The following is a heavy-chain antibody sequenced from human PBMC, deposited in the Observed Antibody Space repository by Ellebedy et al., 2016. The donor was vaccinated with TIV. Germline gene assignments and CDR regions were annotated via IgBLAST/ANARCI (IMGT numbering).Heavy chain of an antibody. CDR2: INPSGGST. D-gene: IGHD1-26*01. J-gene: IGHJ4*02. V-gene: IGHV1-46*04. Sequence: AASVKVSCKASGYTFTSYYMHWVRQAPGQGLEWMGIINPSGGSTSYAQKLQGRVTMTRDTSTSTVYMELSSLRSEDTAVYYCAREDYSTMGADGAFDYWGQGTLVTVSS. CDR3: AREDYSTMGADGAFDY. CDR1: GYTFTSYY.